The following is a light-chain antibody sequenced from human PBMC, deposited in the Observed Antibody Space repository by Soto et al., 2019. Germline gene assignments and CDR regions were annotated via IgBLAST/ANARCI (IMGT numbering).Light chain of an antibody. CDR2: AAS. CDR1: QSISTY. Sequence: DIQMTQSPSSLSASVGDRVTITCRASQSISTYLNWYQQKPGEAPKLLIYAASSLQSGVPSRFSGSGSGTDFTHTISSLQPEDFATYYCQQSYSTLTWTFGQGTKVEIK. CDR3: QQSYSTLTWT. V-gene: IGKV1-39*01. J-gene: IGKJ1*01.